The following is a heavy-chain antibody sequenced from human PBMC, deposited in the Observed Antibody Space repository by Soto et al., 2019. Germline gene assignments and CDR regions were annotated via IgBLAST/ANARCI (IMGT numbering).Heavy chain of an antibody. CDR3: ARRDSTAGYYYYGMDV. CDR2: IYPGDSDT. J-gene: IGHJ6*02. V-gene: IGHV5-51*01. D-gene: IGHD6-13*01. Sequence: GESLKISCKGSGYSFTSYWIGWVRQMPGKGLEWMGIIYPGDSDTRYSPSFQGQVTISADKSISTAYLQWSILKASDTAMYYCARRDSTAGYYYYGMDVWGQGTTVTVSS. CDR1: GYSFTSYW.